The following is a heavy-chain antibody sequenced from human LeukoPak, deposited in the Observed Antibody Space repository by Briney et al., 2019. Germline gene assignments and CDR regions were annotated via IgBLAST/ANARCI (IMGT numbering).Heavy chain of an antibody. J-gene: IGHJ6*02. CDR1: GGSISSSNW. CDR3: ARGREYSSSSAYYYYYGMDV. Sequence: SGTLSLTCAVSGGSISSSNWWSWVRQPPGKGLEWIGEINHSESTNYTPSLKSRVTISVDTSKNQFSLKLSSVTAADTAVYYCARGREYSSSSAYYYYYGMDVWGQGTTVTVSS. CDR2: INHSEST. V-gene: IGHV4-4*02. D-gene: IGHD6-6*01.